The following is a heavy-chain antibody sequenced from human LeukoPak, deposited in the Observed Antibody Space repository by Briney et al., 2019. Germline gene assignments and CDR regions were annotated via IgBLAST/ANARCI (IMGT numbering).Heavy chain of an antibody. D-gene: IGHD6-13*01. CDR2: ISSSGSST. CDR3: AREFLEQQPNRGFDP. V-gene: IGHV3-11*06. CDR1: GFTFSDVY. Sequence: PGGSLRLSCAASGFTFSDVYMSWIRQAPGKGLEWVSYISSSGSSTKYADSVKGRFTISRDNAKNSLYLQMNSLRAEDTAVYYCAREFLEQQPNRGFDPWGQGTLVTVSS. J-gene: IGHJ5*02.